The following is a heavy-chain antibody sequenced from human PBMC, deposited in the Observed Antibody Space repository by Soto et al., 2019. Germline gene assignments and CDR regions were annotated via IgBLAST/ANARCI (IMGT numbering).Heavy chain of an antibody. CDR3: AKDPTRIMICAFDI. CDR1: GFTFDDYA. V-gene: IGHV3-9*01. Sequence: EVQLVESGGGLVQPGRSLRLSCAASGFTFDDYAMHWVRQAPGKGLVWVSGISWNSGSIGYADSVKGRFTISRDNAKNSLYLQMNSLRAEDTALYYCAKDPTRIMICAFDIWCQGTMVTVSS. D-gene: IGHD3-16*01. J-gene: IGHJ3*02. CDR2: ISWNSGSI.